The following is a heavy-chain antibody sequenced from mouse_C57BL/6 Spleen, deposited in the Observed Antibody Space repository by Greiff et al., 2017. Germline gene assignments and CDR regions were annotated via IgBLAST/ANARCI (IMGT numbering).Heavy chain of an antibody. J-gene: IGHJ4*01. CDR3: AQGVSCGSSSYAMDY. CDR2: IWRGGST. D-gene: IGHD1-1*01. CDR1: GFSLTSYG. V-gene: IGHV2-5*01. Sequence: VQLKESGPGLVQPSQSLSITCTVSGFSLTSYGVNWVRPSPGKGLEWLGVIWRGGSTAYYAAFMTSLSLFKDNSKIKVFFKMNGLLADDTAIYFCAQGVSCGSSSYAMDYWGQGTSVTVAS.